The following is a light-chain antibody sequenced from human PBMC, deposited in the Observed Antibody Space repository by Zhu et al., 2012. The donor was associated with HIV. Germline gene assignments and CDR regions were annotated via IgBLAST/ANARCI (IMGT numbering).Light chain of an antibody. V-gene: IGKV3-11*01. Sequence: EIVLTQSPATLSLSPGESHPLLQGQSECWYLLSLVPTKPDQAPRLLIYDASNRATGIPARFSGSGSGTDFTLTISSLQPEDFAVYYCQHRDTWPPWTFGQGTRVE. J-gene: IGKJ1*01. CDR2: DAS. CDR1: ECWYL. CDR3: QHRDTWPPWT.